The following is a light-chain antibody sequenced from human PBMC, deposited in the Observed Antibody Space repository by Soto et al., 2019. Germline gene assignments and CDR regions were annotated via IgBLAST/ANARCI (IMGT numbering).Light chain of an antibody. Sequence: QSVLTQPASVSGSPGQSITISCTGSGRDIGAYNYVSWYQQHPGKAPKLIIYGVKNRPSGVSNRFSGSKSGNTASLTVSGLQAEDEGDYYCSSYAGTNNFYLFGTGTKVTVL. CDR3: SSYAGTNNFYL. CDR2: GVK. CDR1: GRDIGAYNY. J-gene: IGLJ1*01. V-gene: IGLV2-14*01.